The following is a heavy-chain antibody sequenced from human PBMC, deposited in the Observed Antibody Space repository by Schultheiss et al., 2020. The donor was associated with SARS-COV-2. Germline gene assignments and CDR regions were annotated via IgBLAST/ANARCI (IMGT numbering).Heavy chain of an antibody. J-gene: IGHJ3*02. CDR3: AKDALFWSGQWGAFDI. CDR2: ISSSSSYI. Sequence: GESLKISCTASGFTFGDYAMSWVRQAPGKGLEWVSSISSSSSYIYYADSVKGRFTISRDNAKNSLYLQMNSLRAEDTALYYCAKDALFWSGQWGAFDIWGQGTMVTVSS. D-gene: IGHD3-3*01. CDR1: GFTFGDYA. V-gene: IGHV3-21*04.